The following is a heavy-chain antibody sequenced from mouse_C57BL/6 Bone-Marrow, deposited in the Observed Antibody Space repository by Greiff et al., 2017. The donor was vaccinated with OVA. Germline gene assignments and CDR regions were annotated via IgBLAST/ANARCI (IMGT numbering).Heavy chain of an antibody. Sequence: QVHVKQSGAELVRPGSSVKLSCKASGYTFTSYWMDWVKQRPGQGLEWIGNIYPSDSETHYNQKFKDKATLTVDKSSSTAYMQLSSLTSEDSAVYYCARGTPFAYWGQGTLVTVSA. CDR2: IYPSDSET. J-gene: IGHJ3*01. D-gene: IGHD2-14*01. CDR1: GYTFTSYW. CDR3: ARGTPFAY. V-gene: IGHV1-61*01.